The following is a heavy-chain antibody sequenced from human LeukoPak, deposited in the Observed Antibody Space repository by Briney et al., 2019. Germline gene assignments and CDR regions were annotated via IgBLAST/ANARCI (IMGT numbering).Heavy chain of an antibody. V-gene: IGHV1-69*04. CDR1: GGTFSSYA. D-gene: IGHD3-22*01. CDR3: ARGYYYDSSGTIDY. CDR2: IIPIFGIA. J-gene: IGHJ4*02. Sequence: SVKVPCKASGGTFSSYAISWVRQAPGQGLEWMGRIIPIFGIANYAQKFQGRVTITADKSTSTAYMELSSLRSEDTAVYYYARGYYYDSSGTIDYWGQGTLVTVSS.